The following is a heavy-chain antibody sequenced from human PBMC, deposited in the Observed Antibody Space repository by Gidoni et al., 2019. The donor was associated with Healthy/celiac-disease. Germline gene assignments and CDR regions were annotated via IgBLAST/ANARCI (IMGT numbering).Heavy chain of an antibody. CDR1: GFTFSSYG. CDR3: ARDRGVANFDY. CDR2: ISYDGSNK. V-gene: IGHV3-30*03. D-gene: IGHD3-10*01. J-gene: IGHJ4*02. Sequence: QVQLVESGGGVVQPGRSLSLSCAASGFTFSSYGLPWVRQAPGKGLEWVAVISYDGSNKYYADSVKGRFTISRDNSKNTLYLQMNSLRAEDTAVYYCARDRGVANFDYWGQGTLVTVSS.